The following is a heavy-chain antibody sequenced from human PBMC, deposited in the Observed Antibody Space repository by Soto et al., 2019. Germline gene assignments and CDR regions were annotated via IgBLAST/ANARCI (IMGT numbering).Heavy chain of an antibody. CDR2: IYYSGST. V-gene: IGHV4-39*02. CDR1: GGSIISGSYY. J-gene: IGHJ6*02. Sequence: SETLSLTCTVSGGSIISGSYYWGLIRQPPGKGLEWIGSIYYSGSTYYNPSLKSRVTISVDTSKNQFSLKLSSVTAADTAVYYCAREGPYYYDSSGFLGMDFWGQGTTVTVSS. D-gene: IGHD3-22*01. CDR3: AREGPYYYDSSGFLGMDF.